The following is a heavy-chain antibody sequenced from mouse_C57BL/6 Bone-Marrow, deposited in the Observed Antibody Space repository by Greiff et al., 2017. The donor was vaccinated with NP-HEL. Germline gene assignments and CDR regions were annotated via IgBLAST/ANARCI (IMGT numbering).Heavy chain of an antibody. CDR3: ARTYMNYSAWFAY. CDR1: GYTFTSYD. V-gene: IGHV1-85*01. D-gene: IGHD2-1*01. Sequence: VKLQESGPELVKPGASVKLSCKASGYTFTSYDINWVKQRPGQGLEWIGWIYPKDGSTKSNEKFKGKATLTVDTSSSTAYIELHSLTSEDSAVYFCARTYMNYSAWFAYWGQGTLVTVSA. CDR2: IYPKDGST. J-gene: IGHJ3*01.